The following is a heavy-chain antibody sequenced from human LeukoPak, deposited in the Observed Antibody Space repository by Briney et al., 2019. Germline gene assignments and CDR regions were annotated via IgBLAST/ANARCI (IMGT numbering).Heavy chain of an antibody. CDR1: EFNVTRNY. CDR2: IYSGGST. D-gene: IGHD2-2*01. J-gene: IGHJ4*02. CDR3: ATERPVY. Sequence: GGSLRLSCTASEFNVTRNYITWVRQAPGKGLEWLSVIYSGGSTYYADSVKGRFIISRDNSKNTLYLQMNSLRVEDTAVYYCATERPVYWGQGTLVTVSS. V-gene: IGHV3-66*01.